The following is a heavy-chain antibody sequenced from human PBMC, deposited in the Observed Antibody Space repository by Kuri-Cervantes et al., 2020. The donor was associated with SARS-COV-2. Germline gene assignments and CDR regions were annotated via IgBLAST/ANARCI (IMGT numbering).Heavy chain of an antibody. J-gene: IGHJ5*02. CDR1: GGALSRSA. V-gene: IGHV1-69*13. D-gene: IGHD3-16*01. CDR2: DMSLFHTP. CDR3: ARMWSFKSFGDSGGDLKYFDP. Sequence: SVKVSCKASGGALSRSAITWVRQVPGQGLEWMGGDMSLFHTPNYAQKFQGRLTITADEDTGTGYMELSRLRSEDTAVYYCARMWSFKSFGDSGGDLKYFDPWGQGTLVTVSS.